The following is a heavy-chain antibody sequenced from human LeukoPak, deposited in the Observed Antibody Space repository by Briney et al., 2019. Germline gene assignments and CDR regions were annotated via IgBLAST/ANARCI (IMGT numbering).Heavy chain of an antibody. CDR1: GFTFSDYY. D-gene: IGHD3-10*01. J-gene: IGHJ3*02. CDR3: ARDPDAGDAFDI. Sequence: GGSLRLSCAASGFTFSDYYMSWIRQAPGKGLEWVSYISSSGSTIYYADSVKGRSTISRDNAKNSLYLQMNSLRAEDTAVYYCARDPDAGDAFDIWGQGTMVTVSS. V-gene: IGHV3-11*01. CDR2: ISSSGSTI.